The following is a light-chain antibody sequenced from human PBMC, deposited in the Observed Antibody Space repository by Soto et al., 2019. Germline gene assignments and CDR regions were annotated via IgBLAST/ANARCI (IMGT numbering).Light chain of an antibody. V-gene: IGLV3-21*04. CDR1: NIGSKS. Sequence: SYELTQPPSVSVAPGKTARITCGGNNIGSKSVHWYQQKPGQAPVLGIYYDSDRPSGSPERFSGSNSGNTATLTIRRGEAGDEADYYCQVWDSSSDPVVFGGGTKLTVL. J-gene: IGLJ2*01. CDR2: YDS. CDR3: QVWDSSSDPVV.